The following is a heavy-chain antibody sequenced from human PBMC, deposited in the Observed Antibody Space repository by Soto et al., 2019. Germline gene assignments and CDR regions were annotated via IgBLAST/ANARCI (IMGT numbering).Heavy chain of an antibody. V-gene: IGHV1-18*01. Sequence: GASVKVSCKASGYTFTSYGISWVRQAPGQGLEWMGWISAYNGNTNYAQKLQGRVTMTTDTSTSTAYMELRSLRSDDTAVYYCAREMGPLNYDILTGYGPPIGMDVWGQGTTVTVSS. CDR3: AREMGPLNYDILTGYGPPIGMDV. CDR2: ISAYNGNT. J-gene: IGHJ6*02. D-gene: IGHD3-9*01. CDR1: GYTFTSYG.